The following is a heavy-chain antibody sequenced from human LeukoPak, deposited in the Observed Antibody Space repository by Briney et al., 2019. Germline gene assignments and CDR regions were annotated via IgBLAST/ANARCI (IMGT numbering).Heavy chain of an antibody. CDR1: GFTFSSYG. D-gene: IGHD6-19*01. CDR3: ARASHRGWGDGRYYFDY. J-gene: IGHJ4*02. CDR2: IRYDGSNK. V-gene: IGHV3-30*02. Sequence: PGGSLRLSCAASGFTFSSYGMHWVRQAPGKGLEWVAFIRYDGSNKYYADSVKGRFTISRDNSKNTLYLQMNSLRAEDTAVYYCARASHRGWGDGRYYFDYWGQGTLVTVSS.